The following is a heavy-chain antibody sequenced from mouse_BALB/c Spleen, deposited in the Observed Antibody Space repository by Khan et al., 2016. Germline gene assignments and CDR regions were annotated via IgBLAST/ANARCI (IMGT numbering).Heavy chain of an antibody. V-gene: IGHV1-69*01. CDR1: GYTFTDYW. J-gene: IGHJ3*01. Sequence: QVQLQQPGAELVMPGASVKMSCKASGYTFTDYWMHWVKQRPGQGLEWIGAIDTSDSYTSYNQKFKGKATLTVDESSSTAYMQHSSLTSADAAVYYCARGYYGSSSAWFAYWGQGTLVTVSA. CDR3: ARGYYGSSSAWFAY. CDR2: IDTSDSYT. D-gene: IGHD1-1*01.